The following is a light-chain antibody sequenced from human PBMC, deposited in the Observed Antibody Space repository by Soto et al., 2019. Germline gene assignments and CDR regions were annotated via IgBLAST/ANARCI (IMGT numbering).Light chain of an antibody. CDR3: QQYNNWLLT. Sequence: DIVMTQSPATLSVSPGERATLSCRATQNIGTNLAWYHQRPGQAPRLLIYGMSTRPTGIPARFSGSGSGTEFTLTISSLQSEDFAFYYCQQYNNWLLTFGRGTKVEIK. V-gene: IGKV3-15*01. J-gene: IGKJ1*01. CDR1: QNIGTN. CDR2: GMS.